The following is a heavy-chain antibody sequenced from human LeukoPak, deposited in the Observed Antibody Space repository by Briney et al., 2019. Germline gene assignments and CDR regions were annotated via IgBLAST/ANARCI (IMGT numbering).Heavy chain of an antibody. V-gene: IGHV4-59*01. CDR1: GGSISSYY. J-gene: IGHJ4*02. CDR3: AREGGGHFDY. Sequence: SETLSLTCTVSGGSISSYYWSWIRQPPGKGLEWIGYIYYSGSTNYNPSLKSRVTISVDTSKNQFSLKLSSVTAADTAVYYCAREGGGHFDYWGQGTLVTVSS. D-gene: IGHD6-25*01. CDR2: IYYSGST.